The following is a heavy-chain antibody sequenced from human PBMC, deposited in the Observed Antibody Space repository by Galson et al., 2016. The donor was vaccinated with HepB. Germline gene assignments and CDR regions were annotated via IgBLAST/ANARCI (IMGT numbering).Heavy chain of an antibody. CDR1: GFTFSSHD. CDR3: YSYGY. V-gene: IGHV3-13*01. Sequence: SLRLSCAASGFTFSSHDVHWVRQATGKGLEWVSGTGTTGDTYYPDAVKGRFTISREDAKNSFYLQMNSLRAGDTAVYYCYSYGYWGQGTLVTVSS. J-gene: IGHJ4*02. CDR2: TGTTGDT. D-gene: IGHD4-11*01.